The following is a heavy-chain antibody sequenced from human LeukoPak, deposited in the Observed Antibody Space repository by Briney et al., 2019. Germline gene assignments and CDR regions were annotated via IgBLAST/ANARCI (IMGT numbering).Heavy chain of an antibody. CDR1: GYTFTDYY. J-gene: IGHJ4*02. CDR2: INPKSGDT. V-gene: IGHV1-2*02. D-gene: IGHD2-2*02. Sequence: ASVKVSCKASGYTFTDYYIHWVRQAPGQGLEWMGWINPKSGDTYYAQKFQGRVTMTGDTSVNTAYMELTSLRSDDTAVHFCARELCIRTRCYKHVDYWGQGTLVTVSS. CDR3: ARELCIRTRCYKHVDY.